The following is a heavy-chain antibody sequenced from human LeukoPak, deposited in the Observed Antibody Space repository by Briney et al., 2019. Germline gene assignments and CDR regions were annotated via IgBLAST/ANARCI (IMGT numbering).Heavy chain of an antibody. CDR1: GGSISSGDYY. V-gene: IGHV4-30-4*01. D-gene: IGHD6-19*01. J-gene: IGHJ4*02. Sequence: SETLSLTCTVSGGSISSGDYYWSWIRQPPGKGLEWIGYIYYSGSTYYNPSLKSRVTISVDTSKNQFSLKLSSVTAADTAVYFCARQLRGEAVAGHLQPFDYWGQGTLVTVSS. CDR3: ARQLRGEAVAGHLQPFDY. CDR2: IYYSGST.